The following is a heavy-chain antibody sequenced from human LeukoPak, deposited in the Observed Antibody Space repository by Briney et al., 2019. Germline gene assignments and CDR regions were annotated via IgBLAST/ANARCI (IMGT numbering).Heavy chain of an antibody. CDR3: ARDKVVQLPVNYYYYGMDV. CDR2: ISSSGSTI. J-gene: IGHJ6*02. CDR1: GFTFSDYY. D-gene: IGHD5-18*01. V-gene: IGHV3-11*01. Sequence: GGSLRLSCAASGFTFSDYYMSWIRQAPGKGLEWVSYISSSGSTIYYADSVKGRFTISRDNAKNSLYLQMNSLRAEDTAVYYCARDKVVQLPVNYYYYGMDVWGQGTTVTASS.